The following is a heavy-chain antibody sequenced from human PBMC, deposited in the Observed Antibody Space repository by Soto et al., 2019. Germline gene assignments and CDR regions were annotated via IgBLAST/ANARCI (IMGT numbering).Heavy chain of an antibody. V-gene: IGHV4-59*01. J-gene: IGHJ4*02. CDR3: AREDSGYSYGYFDY. CDR2: IYYSGST. Sequence: PSETLSLTWTVSGGSISSYYWSWIRQPPGKGLEWIGYIYYSGSTNYNPSLKSRVTISVDTSKNQFSLKLSSVTAADTAVYYCAREDSGYSYGYFDYWGQGTLVTVSS. D-gene: IGHD5-18*01. CDR1: GGSISSYY.